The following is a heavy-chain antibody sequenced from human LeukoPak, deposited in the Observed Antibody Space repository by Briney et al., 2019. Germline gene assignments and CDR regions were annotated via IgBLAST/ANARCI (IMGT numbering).Heavy chain of an antibody. CDR2: ISYDGSNK. CDR3: ARDGVVVPAASHAFDI. D-gene: IGHD2-2*01. J-gene: IGHJ3*02. Sequence: GESLRLSCAASGFTFTNAWMTWVRQAPGKGLEWVAVISYDGSNKYYADSVKGRFTISRDNSKNTLYLQMNSLRAEDTAVYYCARDGVVVPAASHAFDIWGQGTMVTVSS. CDR1: GFTFTNAW. V-gene: IGHV3-30*01.